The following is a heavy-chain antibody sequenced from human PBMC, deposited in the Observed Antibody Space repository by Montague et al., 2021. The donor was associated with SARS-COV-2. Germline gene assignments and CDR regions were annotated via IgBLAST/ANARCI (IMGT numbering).Heavy chain of an antibody. CDR2: IYHSGST. D-gene: IGHD3-22*01. J-gene: IGHJ5*02. CDR1: GYSISSGYY. CDR3: ARVRSITMIVVVITPMGWFDP. V-gene: IGHV4-38-2*02. Sequence: SETLSLTCTVSGYSISSGYYWGWIRQPPGKGLEWIGSIYHSGSTYYNPSLKSRVTISVDTSKNQSSLKLSSVTAADSAVYYCARVRSITMIVVVITPMGWFDPWGQGTLVTVSS.